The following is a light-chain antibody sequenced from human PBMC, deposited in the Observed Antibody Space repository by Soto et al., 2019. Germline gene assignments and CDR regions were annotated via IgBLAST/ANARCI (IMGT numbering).Light chain of an antibody. Sequence: EVVLTQSPGTLSLSRGERATLSCRASDRIYSAYLGWYQQKPGQAPRLLIYGTSSRATGIPDRFSGSGSGTDFTLTISRLEPEDFAVYYCQQYNNWITFGQGTRLEIK. J-gene: IGKJ5*01. CDR3: QQYNNWIT. CDR2: GTS. V-gene: IGKV3-20*01. CDR1: DRIYSAY.